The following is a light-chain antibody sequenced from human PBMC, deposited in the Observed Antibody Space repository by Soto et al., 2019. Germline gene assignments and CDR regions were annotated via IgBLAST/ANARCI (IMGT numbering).Light chain of an antibody. CDR1: NNDVGGYES. Sequence: QSVLTQPVSVSGSPGQSITLSCTGTNNDVGGYESVSWYQQYAGRAPRLIIYDVSNRPSGVSGRFSGSKFGNTASLTISGLQAEDEADYYCSSYTSSSLYVFGTGNKLTVL. CDR3: SSYTSSSLYV. V-gene: IGLV2-14*01. J-gene: IGLJ1*01. CDR2: DVS.